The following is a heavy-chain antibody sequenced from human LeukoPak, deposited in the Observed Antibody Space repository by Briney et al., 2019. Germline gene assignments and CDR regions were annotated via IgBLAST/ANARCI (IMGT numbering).Heavy chain of an antibody. CDR2: IRSDGSTT. CDR1: RFTFSNFW. D-gene: IGHD3-3*01. CDR3: IRDWRNLAFDH. V-gene: IGHV3-74*01. J-gene: IGHJ4*01. Sequence: GGSLRLSCVESRFTFSNFWMHWVRQAPGKGLVWVSRIRSDGSTTNYADSVKGRFTISRDNAKNTLHLQMNSLRAEDTAVYYCIRDWRNLAFDHWGHGTLVTVSS.